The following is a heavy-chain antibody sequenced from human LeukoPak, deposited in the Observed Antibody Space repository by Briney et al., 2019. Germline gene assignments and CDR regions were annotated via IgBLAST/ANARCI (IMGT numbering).Heavy chain of an antibody. Sequence: KPSETLSLTCAVYGGSFSGYYWSWIRQPPGKGLEWIGEINHSGSTNYNPSLKSRVTISVDTSKNQFSLKLSSVTAADTAVYYCASHAKTASYSSSVNWFDPWGQGTLVTVSS. J-gene: IGHJ5*02. CDR2: INHSGST. D-gene: IGHD6-13*01. CDR3: ASHAKTASYSSSVNWFDP. V-gene: IGHV4-34*01. CDR1: GGSFSGYY.